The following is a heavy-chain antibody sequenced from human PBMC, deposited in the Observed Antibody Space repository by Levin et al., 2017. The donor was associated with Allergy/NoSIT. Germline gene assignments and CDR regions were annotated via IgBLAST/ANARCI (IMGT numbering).Heavy chain of an antibody. CDR1: GFTFSGYA. Sequence: PGGSLRLSCVASGFTFSGYAMHWVRQAPGKGLEWVTVTSYDESNKYYADSVKGRFTISRDNSKNTLYVQMNSLRVEDTAVYYCARTGQDAFDIWGQGTMVTVS. J-gene: IGHJ3*02. V-gene: IGHV3-30-3*01. CDR3: ARTGQDAFDI. CDR2: TSYDESNK.